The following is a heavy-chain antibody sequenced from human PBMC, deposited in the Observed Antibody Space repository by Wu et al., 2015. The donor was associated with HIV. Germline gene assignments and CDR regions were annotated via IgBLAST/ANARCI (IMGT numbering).Heavy chain of an antibody. V-gene: IGHV1-2*02. CDR2: INPNSGGT. J-gene: IGHJ5*02. CDR3: ASPFGSGP. Sequence: QVQLVQSGAEVKKPGASLKVSCKASGYTFTGYYIHWVRQAPGQGLEWMAWINPNSGGTNSAQMFQGRVTVTRDTSITTAYMELSRLRSDDTAVYYCASPFGSGPWGRGNAGHVSS. CDR1: GYTFTGYY. D-gene: IGHD3-10*01.